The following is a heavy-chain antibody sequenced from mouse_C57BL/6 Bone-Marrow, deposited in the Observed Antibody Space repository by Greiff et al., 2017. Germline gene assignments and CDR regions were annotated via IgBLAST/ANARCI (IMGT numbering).Heavy chain of an antibody. CDR1: GYAFTNYL. CDR2: INPGSGGT. D-gene: IGHD2-4*01. Sequence: QVQLQQPGTELVKPGASVKLSCKASGYAFTNYLIEWVKQRPGQGLEWIGVINPGSGGTNYNEKFKGKATLTADKSSSTAYMQLSSLTSEDSAVYFCARRRPYYDYVYFDYWGQGTTLTVSS. J-gene: IGHJ2*01. V-gene: IGHV1-54*01. CDR3: ARRRPYYDYVYFDY.